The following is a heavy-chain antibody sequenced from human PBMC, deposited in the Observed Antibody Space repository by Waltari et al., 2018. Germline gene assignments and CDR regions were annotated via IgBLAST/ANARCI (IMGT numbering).Heavy chain of an antibody. J-gene: IGHJ4*02. CDR3: ATHHYYGSGSNPNEY. Sequence: QVQLVESGGGLVKPGRSLRLSRATSGFTFSDYYMSWIRQAPGKGLEWVSYISVTGSTIHYADSVKGRFTISRDNAKNSLYLQMNSLRAEDTAVYYCATHHYYGSGSNPNEYWGQGTLVTVSS. CDR2: ISVTGSTI. D-gene: IGHD3-10*01. V-gene: IGHV3-11*04. CDR1: GFTFSDYY.